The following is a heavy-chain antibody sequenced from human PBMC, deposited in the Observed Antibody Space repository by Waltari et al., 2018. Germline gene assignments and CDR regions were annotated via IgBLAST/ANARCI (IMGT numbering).Heavy chain of an antibody. CDR1: GLTISPYS. V-gene: IGHV3-48*04. CDR3: AREMTTFYYYMDV. Sequence: EAQLVESGGGLVPSGGSLRLSGCASGLTISPYSMNWVRQAPGKGLEWIAYISSDPSSTYYADSVKGRFTISRDNAKNSVYLQMNSLRAEDTAVYYCAREMTTFYYYMDVWGKGTTVTVSS. J-gene: IGHJ6*03. CDR2: ISSDPSST.